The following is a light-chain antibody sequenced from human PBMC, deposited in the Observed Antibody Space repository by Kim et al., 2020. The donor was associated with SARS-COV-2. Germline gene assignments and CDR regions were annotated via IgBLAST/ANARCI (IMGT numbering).Light chain of an antibody. CDR1: QSISTY. CDR2: GAS. V-gene: IGKV3-15*01. J-gene: IGKJ2*01. Sequence: EIVMTQSPATLSVSPGERATLSCRASQSISTYLAWYQQKPGQTPRLLIYGASTRATGVPARFSASGSGTEFTLTISSLQSDDFAVYFCHQDNDWPPGDTCGQGTKVEIK. CDR3: HQDNDWPPGDT.